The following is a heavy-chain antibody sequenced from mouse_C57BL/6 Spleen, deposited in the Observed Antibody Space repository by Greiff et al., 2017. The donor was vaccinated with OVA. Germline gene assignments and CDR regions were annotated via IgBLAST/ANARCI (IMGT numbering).Heavy chain of an antibody. V-gene: IGHV5-12*01. CDR1: GFTFSDYY. J-gene: IGHJ1*03. CDR3: ARPGTGTGWYFDV. Sequence: EVKVEESGGGLVQPGGSLKLSCAASGFTFSDYYMYWVRQTPEKRLEWVAYISNGGGSTYYPDTVKGRFTISRDNAKNTLYLQMSRLKSEDTAMYYCARPGTGTGWYFDVWGTGTTVTVPS. CDR2: ISNGGGST. D-gene: IGHD4-1*01.